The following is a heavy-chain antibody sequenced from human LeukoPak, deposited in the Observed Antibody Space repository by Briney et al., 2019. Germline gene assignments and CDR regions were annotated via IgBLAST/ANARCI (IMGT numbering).Heavy chain of an antibody. CDR1: GGTFSSYA. D-gene: IGHD6-13*01. CDR3: ARVSYSSSWYTYDY. V-gene: IGHV1-2*02. CDR2: INPNSGGT. Sequence: ASVKVSCKASGGTFSSYAISWVRQAPGQGLEWMGWINPNSGGTNYAQKFQGRVTMTRDTSISTAYMELSRLRSDDTAVYYCARVSYSSSWYTYDYWGQGTLVTVSS. J-gene: IGHJ4*02.